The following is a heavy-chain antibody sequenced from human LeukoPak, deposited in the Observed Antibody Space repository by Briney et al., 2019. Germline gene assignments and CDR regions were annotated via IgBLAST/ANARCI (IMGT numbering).Heavy chain of an antibody. CDR3: ARDTFQPGLIDS. CDR1: GFTFSRYA. Sequence: GGSPRLSCAASGFTFSRYAMNWVRQAPGKGLEWVSYINTDSSDIHYAGSVKGRFTISRDNARNTLYLQLSSLRAEDSGVYYCARDTFQPGLIDSWGQGTLVTVSS. V-gene: IGHV3-21*05. CDR2: INTDSSDI. J-gene: IGHJ4*02. D-gene: IGHD2-2*01.